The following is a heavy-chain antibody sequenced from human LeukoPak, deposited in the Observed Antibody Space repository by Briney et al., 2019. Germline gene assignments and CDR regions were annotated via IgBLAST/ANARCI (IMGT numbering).Heavy chain of an antibody. CDR2: IYYSGST. V-gene: IGHV4-59*01. Sequence: SETLSITCTVSGGSISSYYWSWIRQPPGKGLEWIGYIYYSGSTNYNPSLKSRVTISVDTSKNQFSLKLSSVTAADTAVYYCARAEGGSGSSYNWFDPWGQGTLVTVSS. D-gene: IGHD3-10*01. CDR1: GGSISSYY. J-gene: IGHJ5*02. CDR3: ARAEGGSGSSYNWFDP.